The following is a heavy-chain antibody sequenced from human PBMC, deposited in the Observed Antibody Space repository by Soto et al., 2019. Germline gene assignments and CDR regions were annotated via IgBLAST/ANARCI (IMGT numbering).Heavy chain of an antibody. J-gene: IGHJ6*02. Sequence: QLQLQESGPGLVKPSETLSLTCNVSGGSISTSYDYWGWIRQPPGKRLEWIGTTYYNGNTYYNPSLMSRVTISIATSNNQFSLHLRSVTAADTALYYCARHHTSAYNYGLDVWGQGTTVTVSS. CDR2: TYYNGNT. CDR1: GGSISTSYDY. CDR3: ARHHTSAYNYGLDV. V-gene: IGHV4-39*01.